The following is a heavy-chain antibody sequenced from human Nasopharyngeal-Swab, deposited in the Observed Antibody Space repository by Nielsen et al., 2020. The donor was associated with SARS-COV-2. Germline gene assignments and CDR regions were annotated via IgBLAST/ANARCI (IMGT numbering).Heavy chain of an antibody. CDR1: GFTFSSYA. D-gene: IGHD6-6*01. CDR2: ISGSGGST. J-gene: IGHJ4*02. V-gene: IGHV3-23*01. Sequence: GGSLRLSCAASGFTFSSYAMSWVRQAPGKGLEWVPAISGSGGSTYYADSVKGRFTISRDNSKNTLYLQMNSLRAEDTAVYYCARDIAARTFDYWGQGTLVTVSS. CDR3: ARDIAARTFDY.